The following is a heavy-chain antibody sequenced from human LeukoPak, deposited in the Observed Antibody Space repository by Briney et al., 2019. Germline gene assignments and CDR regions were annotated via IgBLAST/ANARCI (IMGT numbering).Heavy chain of an antibody. CDR1: GYTFTSYY. V-gene: IGHV1-46*01. Sequence: GASVKVSCKASGYTFTSYYIHWVRQAPGQGFEWMSVINPSDGSTTYSQKLQGRVTMTTDTSTSTAYMELRSLRSDDTAVYYCPRHRLRGWLRSERGLYNWFDPWGQGTLVTVSS. J-gene: IGHJ5*02. CDR3: PRHRLRGWLRSERGLYNWFDP. D-gene: IGHD6-19*01. CDR2: INPSDGST.